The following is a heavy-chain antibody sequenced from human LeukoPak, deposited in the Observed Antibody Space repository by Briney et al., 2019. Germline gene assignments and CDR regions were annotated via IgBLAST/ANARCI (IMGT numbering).Heavy chain of an antibody. CDR1: GFTFTTYW. Sequence: GGSPRLSCAVSGFTFTTYWMTWVRQAPGKGLVWVASINQDGSENYYADSLKGRFTISRDNAKNSLYLQVSSLRAEDTAVYYCARGVFTFDYWGQGTLVTVSS. CDR3: ARGVFTFDY. J-gene: IGHJ4*02. V-gene: IGHV3-7*01. CDR2: INQDGSEN.